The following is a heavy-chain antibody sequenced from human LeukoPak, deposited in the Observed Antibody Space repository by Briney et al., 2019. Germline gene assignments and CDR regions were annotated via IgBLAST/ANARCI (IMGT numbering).Heavy chain of an antibody. CDR3: AELGITMIGGV. J-gene: IGHJ6*04. CDR2: ISSSGSTI. V-gene: IGHV3-48*04. CDR1: GFTFSSHW. Sequence: GGSLRLSCAASGFTFSSHWMSWVRQAPGKGLEWVSYISSSGSTIYYADSVKGRFTISRDNAKNSLYLQMNSLRAEDTAVYYCAELGITMIGGVWGKGTTVTISS. D-gene: IGHD3-10*02.